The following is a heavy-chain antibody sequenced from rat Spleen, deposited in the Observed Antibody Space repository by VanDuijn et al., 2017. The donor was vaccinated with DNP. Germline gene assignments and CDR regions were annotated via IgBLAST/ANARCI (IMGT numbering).Heavy chain of an antibody. CDR1: GFTFSDYS. V-gene: IGHV5-7*01. J-gene: IGHJ2*01. Sequence: EVQLVESGGGLVQPGRSLKLSCAASGFTFSDYSMAWVRQAPKKGLEWVATISSDGSSTYYRDSVKGRFTISRDNAQNTLSLQMSKVGSEDTAIYYCAKVPNYGGWSDYFDYWCQGVMVTVSS. CDR2: ISSDGSST. D-gene: IGHD1-11*01. CDR3: AKVPNYGGWSDYFDY.